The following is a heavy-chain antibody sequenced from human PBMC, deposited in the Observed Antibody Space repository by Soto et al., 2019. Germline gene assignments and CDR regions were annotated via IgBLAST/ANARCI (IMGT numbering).Heavy chain of an antibody. CDR2: IYYSGST. CDR3: AGHEQWLVPFDY. V-gene: IGHV4-31*03. J-gene: IGHJ4*02. CDR1: GGSISSGGYY. Sequence: SETLSLTCTVSGGSISSGGYYWSWIRQHPGKGLEWIGYIYYSGSTYYNPSLKSRVTISVDTSKNQFSLKLSSVTAADTAVYYCAGHEQWLVPFDYWGQGTLVTVSS. D-gene: IGHD6-19*01.